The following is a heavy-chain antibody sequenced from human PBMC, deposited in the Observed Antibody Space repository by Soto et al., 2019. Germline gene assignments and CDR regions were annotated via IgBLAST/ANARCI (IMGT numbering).Heavy chain of an antibody. Sequence: ASVKVSCKASGYTFTSYGISWVRQAPGQGLEWMGWISAYNGNTNYAQKLQGRVTMTTDTSTSTAYMELRSLRSDDTAVYYCARDRAIIAARLYYFDYWGQGTLVTVSS. CDR3: ARDRAIIAARLYYFDY. V-gene: IGHV1-18*01. J-gene: IGHJ4*02. CDR2: ISAYNGNT. D-gene: IGHD6-6*01. CDR1: GYTFTSYG.